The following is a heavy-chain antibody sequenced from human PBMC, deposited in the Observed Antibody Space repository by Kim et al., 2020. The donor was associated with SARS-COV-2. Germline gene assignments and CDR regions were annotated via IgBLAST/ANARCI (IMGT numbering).Heavy chain of an antibody. CDR2: INHSGST. CDR3: ARRAPDYYDILTGFSVGGMDV. Sequence: SETLSLTCAVYGGSFSGYYWSWIRQPPGKGLEWIGEINHSGSTNYNPSLKSRVTISVDTSKNRFSLKLSSVTAADTAVYYCARRAPDYYDILTGFSVGGMDVWGQGTTVTVSS. J-gene: IGHJ6*02. D-gene: IGHD3-9*01. CDR1: GGSFSGYY. V-gene: IGHV4-34*01.